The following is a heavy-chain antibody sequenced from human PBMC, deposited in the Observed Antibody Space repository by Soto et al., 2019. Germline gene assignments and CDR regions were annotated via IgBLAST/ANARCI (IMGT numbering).Heavy chain of an antibody. CDR2: IIPIFGTA. V-gene: IGHV1-69*12. D-gene: IGHD1-26*01. J-gene: IGHJ4*02. CDR1: GGTFSSYA. CDR3: ARDSRSGSYPYYFDY. Sequence: QVQLVQSGAEVKKPGSSVKVSCKASGGTFSSYAISWVRQAPGQGLEWMGGIIPIFGTANYAQKFEGRVTITADESTSTAYMELSSLRSEDTAVYYCARDSRSGSYPYYFDYWGQGTLVTVSS.